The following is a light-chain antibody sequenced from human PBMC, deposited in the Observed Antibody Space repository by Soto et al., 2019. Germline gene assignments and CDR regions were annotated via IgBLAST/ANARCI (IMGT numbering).Light chain of an antibody. J-gene: IGLJ3*02. Sequence: QSVLTQPPSASGTPGQRVTISCSGSNSNIGSHTVNWYQQLPRTAPKLLMYSNNQRPSGVPDRFSGSKSGTSASLAISGLQSEDEADYYCSVWDDSLNGWVFGGGTKLTVL. V-gene: IGLV1-44*01. CDR2: SNN. CDR1: NSNIGSHT. CDR3: SVWDDSLNGWV.